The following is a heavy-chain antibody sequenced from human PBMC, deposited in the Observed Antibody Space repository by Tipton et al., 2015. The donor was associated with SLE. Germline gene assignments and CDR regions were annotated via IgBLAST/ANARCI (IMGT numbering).Heavy chain of an antibody. J-gene: IGHJ6*03. CDR3: ARGREWNWSPYYMDV. CDR1: GDSVKSRY. D-gene: IGHD1-1*01. V-gene: IGHV4-59*02. Sequence: TLSLTCTVSGDSVKSRYWIRVRQPAGRGLEWLAYRFHDGNINYNPSLKTRLTMSVDTSRDQFSLTLNSVTAADTGIYYCARGREWNWSPYYMDVWGKGTTVTVSS. CDR2: RFHDGNI.